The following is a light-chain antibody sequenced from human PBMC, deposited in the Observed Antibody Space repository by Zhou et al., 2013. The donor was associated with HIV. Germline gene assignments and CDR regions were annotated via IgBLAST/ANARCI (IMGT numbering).Light chain of an antibody. CDR2: GAS. CDR1: QSVSSN. J-gene: IGKJ1*01. V-gene: IGKV3-15*01. Sequence: EIVMTQSPATLSVSPGERATLSCRASQSVSSNLAWYQQKPGQAPRLLIYGASTRATPIPARFSGSGSGTDFTLTISRLEPEDFAVYYCQQYGSPWTFGQGTKVEIK. CDR3: QQYGSPWT.